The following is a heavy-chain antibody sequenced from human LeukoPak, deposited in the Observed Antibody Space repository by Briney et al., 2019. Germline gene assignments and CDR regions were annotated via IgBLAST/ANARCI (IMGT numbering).Heavy chain of an antibody. D-gene: IGHD6-19*01. CDR3: ASRNSGWYYDY. V-gene: IGHV3-64*01. Sequence: GGSLRLSCAASGFTFSSYAMSWVRQAPGKGLEYVSAISGSGGSTYYANSVKGRFIISRDNAKNTLYLQLGSLRDEDMAVYYCASRNSGWYYDYWGQGALVTVSS. J-gene: IGHJ4*02. CDR2: ISGSGGST. CDR1: GFTFSSYA.